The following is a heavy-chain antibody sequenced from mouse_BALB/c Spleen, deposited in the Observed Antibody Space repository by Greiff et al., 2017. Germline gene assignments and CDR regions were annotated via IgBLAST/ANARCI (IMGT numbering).Heavy chain of an antibody. Sequence: QVQLQQSGAELAKPGASVKMSCKASGYTFTSYWMHWVKQRPGQGLEWIGYINPSTGYTEYNQKFKDKATLTADKSSSTAYMQLSSLTSEDSAVYYCARGGGIYYGNYDWYFDVWGAGTTVTVSS. V-gene: IGHV1-7*01. CDR1: GYTFTSYW. CDR2: INPSTGYT. J-gene: IGHJ1*01. D-gene: IGHD2-1*01. CDR3: ARGGGIYYGNYDWYFDV.